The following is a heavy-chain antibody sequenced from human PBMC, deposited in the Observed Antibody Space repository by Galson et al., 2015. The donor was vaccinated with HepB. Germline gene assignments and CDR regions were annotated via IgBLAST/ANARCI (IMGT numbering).Heavy chain of an antibody. Sequence: SLRLSCAASGFTFSDYYMSWIRQAPGKGLEWVSYISSSSSYTNYADSVKGRFTISRDNAKNSLYLQMNSLRAEDTAVYYCARVYLPPVEMATMEYYFDYWGQGTLVTVSS. CDR2: ISSSSSYT. V-gene: IGHV3-11*06. D-gene: IGHD5-24*01. CDR3: ARVYLPPVEMATMEYYFDY. J-gene: IGHJ4*02. CDR1: GFTFSDYY.